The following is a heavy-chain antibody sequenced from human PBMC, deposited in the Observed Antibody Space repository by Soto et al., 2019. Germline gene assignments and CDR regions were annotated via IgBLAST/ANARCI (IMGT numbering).Heavy chain of an antibody. J-gene: IGHJ6*02. CDR1: GDTVSSNSVA. D-gene: IGHD2-15*01. Sequence: PSQTLSLTCVGSGDTVSSNSVAWNWARQSPSRGLERLGRTYYRSRWYSDYAVSVRSRIDINADTSKNQVSLQLNSVTPEDTAVYYCARSEEDSDYYYYGMDVWGQGTTVTVSS. CDR2: TYYRSRWYS. CDR3: ARSEEDSDYYYYGMDV. V-gene: IGHV6-1*01.